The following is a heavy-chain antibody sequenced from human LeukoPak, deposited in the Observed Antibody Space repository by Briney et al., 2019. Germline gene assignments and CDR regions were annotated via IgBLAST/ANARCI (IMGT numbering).Heavy chain of an antibody. CDR3: ARNRAAAGDWLDP. V-gene: IGHV3-30*02. J-gene: IGHJ5*02. Sequence: GGSLRLSCAASGFTFSAYGVHWVRQAPGKGLEWVAFIRYDGRIKNYADSVKGRFTISRDNSKNTLYLQMNSLTTEDTSLYYCARNRAAAGDWLDPWGRGTLVIVSS. CDR1: GFTFSAYG. D-gene: IGHD6-13*01. CDR2: IRYDGRIK.